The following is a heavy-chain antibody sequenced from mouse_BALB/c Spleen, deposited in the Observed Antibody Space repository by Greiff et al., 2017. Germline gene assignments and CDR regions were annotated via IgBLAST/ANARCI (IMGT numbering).Heavy chain of an antibody. V-gene: IGHV7-3*02. D-gene: IGHD3-3*01. CDR1: GFTFTDYY. CDR3: ARDGTEYFDV. CDR2: IRNKANGYTT. Sequence: DVKLVESGGGLVQPGGSLRLSCATSGFTFTDYYMSWVRQPPGKALEWLGFIRNKANGYTTEYSASVKGRFTISRDNSQSILYLQMNTLRAEDSATYYCARDGTEYFDVWGAGTTVTVSS. J-gene: IGHJ1*01.